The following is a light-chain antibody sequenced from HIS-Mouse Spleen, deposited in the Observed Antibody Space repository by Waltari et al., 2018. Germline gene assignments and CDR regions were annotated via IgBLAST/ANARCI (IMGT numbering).Light chain of an antibody. CDR3: AAWDDSLSGPV. Sequence: QPVLTQPPSASGPPAQRVTISCSGSTSNIGSNYVYWYQQLPGTAPKLPIYRNNPRPSGVPDRFSGSKSGTSASLAISGLRSEDEADYYCAAWDDSLSGPVFGGGTKLTVL. J-gene: IGLJ3*02. CDR1: TSNIGSNY. CDR2: RNN. V-gene: IGLV1-47*01.